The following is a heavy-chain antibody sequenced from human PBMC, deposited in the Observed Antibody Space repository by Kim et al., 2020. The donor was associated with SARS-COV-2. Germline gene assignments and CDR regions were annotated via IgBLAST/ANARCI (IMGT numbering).Heavy chain of an antibody. D-gene: IGHD6-25*01. J-gene: IGHJ5*02. Sequence: NSARRLQGRVTMTTDTPTSTAYMELRSLRSDDTAVYYCARGGNDWFDPWGQGTLVTVSS. CDR3: ARGGNDWFDP. V-gene: IGHV1-18*01.